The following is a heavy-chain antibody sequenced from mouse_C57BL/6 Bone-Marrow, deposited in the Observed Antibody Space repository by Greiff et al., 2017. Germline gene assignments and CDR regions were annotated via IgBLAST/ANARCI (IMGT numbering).Heavy chain of an antibody. CDR2: IYPSDSET. CDR3: ARRIWAWFAY. J-gene: IGHJ3*01. CDR1: GYTFTSYW. D-gene: IGHD4-1*01. V-gene: IGHV1-61*01. Sequence: QVQLQQPGAELVRPGSSVKLSCKASGYTFTSYWMDWVKQRPGQGLEWIGNIYPSDSETHYNQKFKDKATLTVDKSSSTAYMQLSSLTSEDSAVYYCARRIWAWFAYWGQGTLVTVSA.